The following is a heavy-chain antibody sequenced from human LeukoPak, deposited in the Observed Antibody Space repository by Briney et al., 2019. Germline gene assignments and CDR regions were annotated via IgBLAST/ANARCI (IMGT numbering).Heavy chain of an antibody. CDR1: GFMFSNYW. J-gene: IGHJ4*02. V-gene: IGHV3-7*01. CDR3: ARDRQIAY. CDR2: IKQDGREK. Sequence: PGWSESLSCAASGFMFSNYWMTWVRPAPGKGLDRVANIKQDGREKHYVDSVKGRFTISRDHAKNSLYLQMNSLRAEDTAVYYCARDRQIAYWGQGTLVTDSS.